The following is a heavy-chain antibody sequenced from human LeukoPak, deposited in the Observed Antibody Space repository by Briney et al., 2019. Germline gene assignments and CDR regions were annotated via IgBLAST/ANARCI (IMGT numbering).Heavy chain of an antibody. Sequence: GASVKVSCKVSGYTLTELSMHWVRQAPGKGLEWMGGFDPEDGETIYAQKFQGRVTMTEDTSTDTAYMELSSLRSEDTAVYYCATTTHSGSYATLGYYYYMDVWGNGTTVTVSS. D-gene: IGHD1-26*01. V-gene: IGHV1-24*01. CDR3: ATTTHSGSYATLGYYYYMDV. J-gene: IGHJ6*03. CDR1: GYTLTELS. CDR2: FDPEDGET.